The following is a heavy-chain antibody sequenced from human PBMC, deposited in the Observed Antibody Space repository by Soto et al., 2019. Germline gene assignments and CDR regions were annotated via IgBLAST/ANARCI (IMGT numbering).Heavy chain of an antibody. V-gene: IGHV1-2*02. D-gene: IGHD6-19*01. CDR2: INPNSGGT. J-gene: IGHJ4*02. CDR1: GYTFTGYY. Sequence: GASVKVSCKASGYTFTGYYMHWVRQAPGQGLEWMGWINPNSGGTNYAQRFQGRVTISLDTSKNEFSLRVRSVTAADTAVYYCARGYISGWDPLYDFDSWGQGSLVTVSS. CDR3: ARGYISGWDPLYDFDS.